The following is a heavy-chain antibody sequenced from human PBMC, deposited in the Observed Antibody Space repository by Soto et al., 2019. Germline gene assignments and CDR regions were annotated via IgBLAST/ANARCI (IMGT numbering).Heavy chain of an antibody. J-gene: IGHJ4*02. Sequence: GGSLRLSCAASGFTFSSYAMHWVRQAPGKGLEWVAVISYDGSNKYYADSVKGRFTISRDNSKNTLYLQMNSLRAEDTAVYYCARNIAAAGTFDYWGQGTLVTVSS. CDR1: GFTFSSYA. V-gene: IGHV3-30*04. CDR3: ARNIAAAGTFDY. CDR2: ISYDGSNK. D-gene: IGHD6-13*01.